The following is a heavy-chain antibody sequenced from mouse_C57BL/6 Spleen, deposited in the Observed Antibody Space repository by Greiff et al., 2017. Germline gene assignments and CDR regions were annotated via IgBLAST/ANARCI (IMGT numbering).Heavy chain of an antibody. CDR1: GYTFTSYW. Sequence: QVQLQQSGAELAKPGASVKLSCKASGYTFTSYWMHWVKQRPGQGLEWIGYINPSSGYTKYNQKFKDKATLTADTSSSTAYMQLSSLTYEDSAVYCCASGSTIVTTGTFDYWGQGTTLTVSS. CDR3: ASGSTIVTTGTFDY. CDR2: INPSSGYT. V-gene: IGHV1-7*01. D-gene: IGHD2-12*01. J-gene: IGHJ2*01.